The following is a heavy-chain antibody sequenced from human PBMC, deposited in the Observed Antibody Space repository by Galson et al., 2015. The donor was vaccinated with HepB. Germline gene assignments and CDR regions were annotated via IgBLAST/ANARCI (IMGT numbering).Heavy chain of an antibody. CDR2: ISGSGDGK. J-gene: IGHJ6*02. V-gene: IGHV3-23*01. D-gene: IGHD1-14*01. Sequence: SLRLSCAASGFTFSSFAMSWVRQAPGKGLEWVSTISGSGDGKYYADSVKGRSTISRDNSKNTLFLQMSSLRPEDTAIYYCVKAPPPGGDYHVGMDVWGQGTTVTVSS. CDR1: GFTFSSFA. CDR3: VKAPPPGGDYHVGMDV.